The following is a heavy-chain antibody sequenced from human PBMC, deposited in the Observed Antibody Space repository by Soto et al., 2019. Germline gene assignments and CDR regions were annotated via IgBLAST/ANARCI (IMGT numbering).Heavy chain of an antibody. CDR3: VKEQNYDSAFDI. V-gene: IGHV3-23*01. D-gene: IGHD3-3*01. J-gene: IGHJ3*02. CDR1: GFTFSNYA. CDR2: ISHSGDDT. Sequence: EVQLLESGGGLVQPGGSLRLSCEASGFTFSNYAMNWVRQTPGRGLEWVSSISHSGDDTYHADSVRGRLTISRDNPKNTLYLQMSNLRAEDTAVYYCVKEQNYDSAFDIWGRGTMDTVSS.